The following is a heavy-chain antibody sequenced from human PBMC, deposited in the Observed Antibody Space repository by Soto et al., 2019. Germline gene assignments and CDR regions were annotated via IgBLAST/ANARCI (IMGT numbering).Heavy chain of an antibody. Sequence: PGGSLRLSCAASGFTFSSYAMSWVRQAPGKGLEWVSAISGSGGSTYYADSVKGRFTISRDNSKNTLYLQMNSLRAQDTAVYYCAKSGTNYPYYYYYYGMDVWGQGTTVTVSS. D-gene: IGHD2-8*01. CDR3: AKSGTNYPYYYYYYGMDV. V-gene: IGHV3-23*01. CDR2: ISGSGGST. J-gene: IGHJ6*02. CDR1: GFTFSSYA.